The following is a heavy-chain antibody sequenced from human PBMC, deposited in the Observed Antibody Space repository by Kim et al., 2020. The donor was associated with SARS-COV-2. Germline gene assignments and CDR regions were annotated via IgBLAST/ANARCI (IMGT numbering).Heavy chain of an antibody. V-gene: IGHV1-69*04. CDR3: AREGNSSSFPLYYSYWTMDV. Sequence: SVKVSCKASGCTFSSYGISWVRQAPGQGLEWMGRIIPILGIANYAQKLQGRVTITADKSTSTAYMELSSLRSEDTAVYYCAREGNSSSFPLYYSYWTMDVWGEGTTFTVSS. J-gene: IGHJ6*03. D-gene: IGHD6-6*01. CDR1: GCTFSSYG. CDR2: IIPILGIA.